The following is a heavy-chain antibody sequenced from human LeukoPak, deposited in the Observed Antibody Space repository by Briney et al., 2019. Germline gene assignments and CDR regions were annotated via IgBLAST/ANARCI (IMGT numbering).Heavy chain of an antibody. Sequence: SVEVSCKASGATFSDYALNWVRQAPGQGLEWMGVFIPILGTANSTQKFQDRVTITADMSTNTAYMELSSLRSEDTAVYFCAGIPVFGVVLHQEPVWGKGTTVTVSS. CDR2: FIPILGTA. D-gene: IGHD3-3*01. CDR1: GATFSDYA. V-gene: IGHV1-69*10. CDR3: AGIPVFGVVLHQEPV. J-gene: IGHJ6*04.